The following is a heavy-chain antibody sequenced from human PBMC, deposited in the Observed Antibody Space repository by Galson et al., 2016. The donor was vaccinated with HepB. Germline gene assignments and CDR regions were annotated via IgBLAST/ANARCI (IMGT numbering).Heavy chain of an antibody. D-gene: IGHD6-19*01. CDR1: GFSVSSNY. CDR2: IHIGGST. CDR3: ARLSWQWLVSIFDY. V-gene: IGHV3-53*01. J-gene: IGHJ4*02. Sequence: SLRLSCAASGFSVSSNYMSWVRQTPGKGLEWVSVIHIGGSTYYADSVKGRFTISRDNSKNTLYLQMNSLRAEDTAVYYCARLSWQWLVSIFDYWGQGTLVTVSS.